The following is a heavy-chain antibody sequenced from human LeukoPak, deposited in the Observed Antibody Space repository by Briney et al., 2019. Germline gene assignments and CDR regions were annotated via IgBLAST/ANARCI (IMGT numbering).Heavy chain of an antibody. V-gene: IGHV3-33*01. CDR2: IWYDGSNK. CDR3: ARDRGGSYALGGDY. Sequence: GGSLRLSCAASGFTFSSYGMHWVRQAPGKGLEWVAVIWYDGSNKYYADSVKGRFTISRDNSKNTLYLQMNRLRAAETAVYYCARDRGGSYALGGDYWGQGTLGTVSS. CDR1: GFTFSSYG. D-gene: IGHD1-26*01. J-gene: IGHJ4*02.